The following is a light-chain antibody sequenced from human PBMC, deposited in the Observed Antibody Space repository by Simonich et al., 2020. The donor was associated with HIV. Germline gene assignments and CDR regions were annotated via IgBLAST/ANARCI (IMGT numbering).Light chain of an antibody. V-gene: IGKV3-15*01. CDR2: GAS. CDR3: QQYHNWPPYT. CDR1: QSVSSSY. Sequence: EIVLTQSPGTLSLSPGERPTLSCRASQSVSSSYFAWYQQKPGQALRLLIYGASTRATGIPARFSGSGSGTEFTLTIRSLQSEDFAVYYCQQYHNWPPYTFGQGTKLEIK. J-gene: IGKJ2*01.